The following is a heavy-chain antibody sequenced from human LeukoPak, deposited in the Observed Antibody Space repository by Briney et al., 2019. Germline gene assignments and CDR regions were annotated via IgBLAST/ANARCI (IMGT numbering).Heavy chain of an antibody. V-gene: IGHV1-2*02. CDR3: AREDSSGYYHVGYYYYYMDV. Sequence: EASVRVSCKASGYTFTGYYMHWVRQAPGQGLEWMGWINPNSGGTNYAQKFQGRVTMTRDTSISTAYMELSRLRSDDTAVYYCAREDSSGYYHVGYYYYYMDVWGKGTTVTVSS. CDR2: INPNSGGT. D-gene: IGHD3-22*01. CDR1: GYTFTGYY. J-gene: IGHJ6*03.